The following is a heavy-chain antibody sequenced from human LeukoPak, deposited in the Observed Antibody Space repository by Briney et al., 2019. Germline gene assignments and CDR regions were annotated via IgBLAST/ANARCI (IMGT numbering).Heavy chain of an antibody. CDR2: FSHSGTT. J-gene: IGHJ4*02. CDR1: GDSISSGNYY. Sequence: SETLSLTCTVSGDSISSGNYYWSWLRQPPGKGLEWIAYFSHSGTTNYNPSLKSRVIISVDTSNHQFSLTLRSVTAADTAVYYCARHLDYDSGGYFYPYFDDWGQGTLVTVSS. CDR3: ARHLDYDSGGYFYPYFDD. D-gene: IGHD3-22*01. V-gene: IGHV4-61*01.